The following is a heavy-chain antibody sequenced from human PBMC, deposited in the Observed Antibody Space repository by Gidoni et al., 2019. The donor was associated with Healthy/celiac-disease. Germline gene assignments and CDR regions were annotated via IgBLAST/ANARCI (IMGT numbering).Heavy chain of an antibody. CDR2: IKQDGSEK. CDR3: ARDPYCGGDCFYYYYGMDV. D-gene: IGHD2-21*02. J-gene: IGHJ6*02. Sequence: EVQLVESGGGLVKPGGSLRLSCAASGFTFSSYWMSWVRQAPGKGLEWVANIKQDGSEKYYVDSVKGRVTISRDNSKNSLYLQMNSLRAEDTAVYYCARDPYCGGDCFYYYYGMDVWGQGTTVTVSS. CDR1: GFTFSSYW. V-gene: IGHV3-7*01.